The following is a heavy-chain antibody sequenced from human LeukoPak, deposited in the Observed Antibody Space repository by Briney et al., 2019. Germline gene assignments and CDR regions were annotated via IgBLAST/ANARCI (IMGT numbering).Heavy chain of an antibody. J-gene: IGHJ4*02. D-gene: IGHD4-17*01. V-gene: IGHV4-59*01. CDR1: GGSINSYY. Sequence: SETLSLTCTVSGGSINSYYWSWIRQPPGKGLEWIGYIYCSGSTNYNPSLKSRVTISVDTSKNQFSLKLSSVTAADTAVYYCASTVTPRKYYFDYWGQGTLVTVSS. CDR2: IYCSGST. CDR3: ASTVTPRKYYFDY.